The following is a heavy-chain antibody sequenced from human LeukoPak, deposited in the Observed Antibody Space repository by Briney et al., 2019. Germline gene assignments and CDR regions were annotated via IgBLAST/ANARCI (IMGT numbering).Heavy chain of an antibody. J-gene: IGHJ4*02. V-gene: IGHV4-59*08. CDR2: IYYSGST. Sequence: SETLSLTCTVSGGSISSYYWSWIRQPPGKGLEWIGYIYYSGSTNYNPSLKSRVTISVDTSKNQFSLKLSSVTAADTAVYYCARRSDYFDYWGQGTLVTVSS. CDR3: ARRSDYFDY. CDR1: GGSISSYY.